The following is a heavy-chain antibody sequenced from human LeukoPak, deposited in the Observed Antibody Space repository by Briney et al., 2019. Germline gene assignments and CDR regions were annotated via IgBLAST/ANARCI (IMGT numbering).Heavy chain of an antibody. V-gene: IGHV1-46*01. CDR1: GYTFTSYN. J-gene: IGHJ3*02. CDR2: INPSGGGT. D-gene: IGHD3-22*01. Sequence: ASVKVSCKASGYTFTSYNMHWVRQAPGQGLEWMGIINPSGGGTSYAQKFQGRVTITADKSTSTAYMELSSLRSEDTAVYYCARDSHYYDSSGYPIWGQGTMVTVSS. CDR3: ARDSHYYDSSGYPI.